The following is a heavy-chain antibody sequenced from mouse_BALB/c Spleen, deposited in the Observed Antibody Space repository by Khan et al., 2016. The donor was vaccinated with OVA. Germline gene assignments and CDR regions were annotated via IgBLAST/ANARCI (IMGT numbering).Heavy chain of an antibody. CDR3: CRNSDRYDFSY. Sequence: QVQLKQSGPGLVQPSQSLSITCTVSGFSLTTYGIHWVRQSPGKGLEWLGVIWSGGNADYNAAFISRLSISKENSKSQVFFKMNSLQADDTAIYYCCRNSDRYDFSYWGQGTLVTVSA. CDR1: GFSLTTYG. CDR2: IWSGGNA. D-gene: IGHD2-14*01. J-gene: IGHJ3*01. V-gene: IGHV2-4-1*01.